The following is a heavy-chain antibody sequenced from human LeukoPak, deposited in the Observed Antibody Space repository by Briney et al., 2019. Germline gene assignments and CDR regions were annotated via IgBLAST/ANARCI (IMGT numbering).Heavy chain of an antibody. CDR2: ISAYNGNT. CDR1: GYTFTSYG. CDR3: ARDLRIQLWAGVGY. Sequence: ASVKVSCKASGYTFTSYGIGWVRQAPGQGLEWMGWISAYNGNTNYAQKFQGRVTMTRDTSISTAYMELSRLRSDDTAVYYCARDLRIQLWAGVGYWGQGTLVTVSS. J-gene: IGHJ4*02. V-gene: IGHV1-18*01. D-gene: IGHD5-18*01.